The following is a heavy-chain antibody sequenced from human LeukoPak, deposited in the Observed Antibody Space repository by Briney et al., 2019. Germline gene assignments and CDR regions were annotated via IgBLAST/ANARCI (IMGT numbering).Heavy chain of an antibody. D-gene: IGHD6-19*01. J-gene: IGHJ4*02. Sequence: PGGSLRLSCAASGFTFSSYAMSWVRQAPGKSLEWVSGIGGSGSRTYYADSVKGRFTISRDNSKNTLYLQMNSLRAEDTAIYYCAKKYGVTVYGSGPNYFDYWGQGTLVTVST. CDR3: AKKYGVTVYGSGPNYFDY. CDR2: IGGSGSRT. CDR1: GFTFSSYA. V-gene: IGHV3-23*01.